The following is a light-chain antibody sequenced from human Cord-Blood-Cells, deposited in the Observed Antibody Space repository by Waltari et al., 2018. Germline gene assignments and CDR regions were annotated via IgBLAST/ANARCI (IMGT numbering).Light chain of an antibody. CDR2: DVS. CDR1: SSDVGGYNY. CDR3: SSYTSSSTYV. J-gene: IGLJ1*01. V-gene: IGLV2-14*01. Sequence: QSALTQPASVSGSPGQSITISCTGTSSDVGGYNYVSWDQQHPGKAPKLMIYDVSNRPSGVSNRFSRSEAGNTSSLAISGLQAEDEADYYCSSYTSSSTYVCGTGAKVTVL.